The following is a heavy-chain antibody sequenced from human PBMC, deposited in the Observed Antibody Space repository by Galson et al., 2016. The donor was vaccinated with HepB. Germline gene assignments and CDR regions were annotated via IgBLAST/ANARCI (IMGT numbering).Heavy chain of an antibody. CDR1: GFTFDDYA. V-gene: IGHV3-9*01. CDR3: AKDKQLLWSGWIDS. D-gene: IGHD2-2*01. CDR2: ISWNSGSI. J-gene: IGHJ4*02. Sequence: SLRLSCAASGFTFDDYAMHWVRQAPGKGLEWVSGISWNSGSIGYADAGKGRFTISRENAKNSLYLQMNSLRAEETALYYCAKDKQLLWSGWIDSWGQGTLVTVSS.